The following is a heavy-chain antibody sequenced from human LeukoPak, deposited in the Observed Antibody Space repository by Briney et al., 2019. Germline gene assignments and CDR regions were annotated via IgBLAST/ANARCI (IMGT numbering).Heavy chain of an antibody. V-gene: IGHV4-61*01. J-gene: IGHJ6*02. D-gene: IGHD3-10*01. CDR2: IYYSGST. CDR3: AKEIIYYYYGMDV. CDR1: GGSVSSGTYY. Sequence: SETLSLTCTGSGGSVSSGTYYWSWIRQPPGKGLERIGYIYYSGSTNYNPSLKSRVTISIDTSKNQFSLKLSSVTAADTAVYYCAKEIIYYYYGMDVWGQGTTVTVSS.